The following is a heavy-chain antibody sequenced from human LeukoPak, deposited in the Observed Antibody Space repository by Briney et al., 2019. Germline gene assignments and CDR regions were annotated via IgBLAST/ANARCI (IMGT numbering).Heavy chain of an antibody. CDR1: GYTFTGYY. CDR3: ARSYYYDSSGLIGY. V-gene: IGHV1-2*02. Sequence: ASVKVSCKASGYTFTGYYMHWVRQARGQGLEWMGWINGNSGGAKYAPKFQGRITMTRDTSISTAYMELNRLTFDDTAVYYCARSYYYDSSGLIGYWGQGCLVTVSS. J-gene: IGHJ4*02. D-gene: IGHD3-22*01. CDR2: INGNSGGA.